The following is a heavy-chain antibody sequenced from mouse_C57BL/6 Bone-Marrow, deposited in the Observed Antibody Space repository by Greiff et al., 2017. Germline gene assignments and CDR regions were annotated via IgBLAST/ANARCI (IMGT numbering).Heavy chain of an antibody. D-gene: IGHD2-4*01. Sequence: EVQLQQSGAELVRPGASVKLSCTASGFNIKDDYMHWVKPRPEQGLEWIGWIDPENGDTEYASKFQGKATITADTSSNTAYLQLSSLTSEDTAVYYCTTPIYYDYDLDYWGQGTTLTVSS. CDR1: GFNIKDDY. V-gene: IGHV14-4*01. J-gene: IGHJ2*01. CDR3: TTPIYYDYDLDY. CDR2: IDPENGDT.